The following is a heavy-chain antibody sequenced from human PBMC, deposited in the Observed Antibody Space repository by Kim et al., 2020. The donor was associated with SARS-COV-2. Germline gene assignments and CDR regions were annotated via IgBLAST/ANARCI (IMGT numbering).Heavy chain of an antibody. Sequence: ASVKVSCKASGYTFTSYGISWVRQAPGQGLEWMGWISAYNGNTNYAQKLQGRVTMTTDTSTSTAYMELRSLRSDDTAVYYCARGPHYDILTGYPSRYYFDYWGQGTLVTVSS. D-gene: IGHD3-9*01. J-gene: IGHJ4*02. CDR3: ARGPHYDILTGYPSRYYFDY. V-gene: IGHV1-18*04. CDR1: GYTFTSYG. CDR2: ISAYNGNT.